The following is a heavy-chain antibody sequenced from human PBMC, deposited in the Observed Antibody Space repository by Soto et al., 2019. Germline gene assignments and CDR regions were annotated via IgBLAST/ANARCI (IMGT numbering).Heavy chain of an antibody. D-gene: IGHD3-10*01. CDR1: GFTFSSYW. Sequence: GGSLRLSCAGSGFTFSSYWMTWVRQAPGKGLEWVANIKQDGSAKYYGDSVKGRFTISRDNARNSLFLQINSLRAEDTAVYYCARRYYYGMGSYSPENYMDVWGNGTTVTVSS. CDR3: ARRYYYGMGSYSPENYMDV. CDR2: IKQDGSAK. J-gene: IGHJ6*03. V-gene: IGHV3-7*01.